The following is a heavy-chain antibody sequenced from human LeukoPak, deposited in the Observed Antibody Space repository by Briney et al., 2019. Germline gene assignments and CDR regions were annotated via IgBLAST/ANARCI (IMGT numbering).Heavy chain of an antibody. Sequence: GGSLRLSCAASGFTFSSYAMGWVRQAPGKGLEWVSAISGSGGSTYYADSVKGRFTISRDNSKNTLYLQMNSLRAEDTAVYYCAKDQVVVVPAAISYYFDYWGQGTLVTVSS. CDR3: AKDQVVVVPAAISYYFDY. D-gene: IGHD2-2*01. V-gene: IGHV3-23*01. J-gene: IGHJ4*02. CDR1: GFTFSSYA. CDR2: ISGSGGST.